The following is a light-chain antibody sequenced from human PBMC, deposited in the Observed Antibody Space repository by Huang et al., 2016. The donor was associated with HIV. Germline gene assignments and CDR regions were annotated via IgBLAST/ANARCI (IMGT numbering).Light chain of an antibody. Sequence: DIQMTQSPSSLSASVGDRVTITCQASQDISNYLNWYQQKPGKAPKLLIYDESNLETGVPSRFSGSGSGTDFTFTISSLQPEDIATYYCQQYDNLHMYTFGQGTKLEIK. J-gene: IGKJ2*01. CDR3: QQYDNLHMYT. CDR1: QDISNY. V-gene: IGKV1-33*01. CDR2: DES.